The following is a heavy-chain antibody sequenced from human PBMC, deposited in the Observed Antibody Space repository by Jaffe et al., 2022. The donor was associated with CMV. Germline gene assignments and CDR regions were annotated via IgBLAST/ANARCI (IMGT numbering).Heavy chain of an antibody. J-gene: IGHJ4*02. D-gene: IGHD3-10*01. CDR1: GFTFDDYA. CDR3: AKEDGSGIPPYFDY. Sequence: EVQLVESGGGLVQPGRSLRLSCAASGFTFDDYAMHWVRQAPGKGLEWVSGISWNSGSIGYADSVKGRFTISRDNAKNSLYLQMNSLRAEDTALYYCAKEDGSGIPPYFDYWGQGTLVTVSS. CDR2: ISWNSGSI. V-gene: IGHV3-9*01.